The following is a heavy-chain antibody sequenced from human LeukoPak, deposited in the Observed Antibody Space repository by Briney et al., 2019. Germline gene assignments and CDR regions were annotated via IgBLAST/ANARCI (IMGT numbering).Heavy chain of an antibody. CDR3: AKDGSGVAAADYYFDY. CDR2: ISGSGGST. D-gene: IGHD2-15*01. J-gene: IGHJ4*02. V-gene: IGHV3-23*01. Sequence: HPGGSLRLSCAASGFTFSSYAMSWARQAPGKGLEWVSAISGSGGSTFYADSVKGRFTISRDNSKNTLYMQMNSLRAEDTAVYYCAKDGSGVAAADYYFDYWGQGTLVTVSS. CDR1: GFTFSSYA.